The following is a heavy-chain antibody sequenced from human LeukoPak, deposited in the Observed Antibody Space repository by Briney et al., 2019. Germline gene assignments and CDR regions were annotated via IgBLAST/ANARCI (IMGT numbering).Heavy chain of an antibody. J-gene: IGHJ6*03. CDR2: ISYDGSYK. Sequence: GGSLRLSCAASGFTFNNYWMSWVRQAPGKGLEWVAVISYDGSYKYYADSVKGRFTISRDNSESTLYLQVNSLRAEDTAVYYCARPPGYCSGGSCNQYYYYYFMDVWGKGTTVTVSS. CDR1: GFTFNNYW. V-gene: IGHV3-30*03. D-gene: IGHD2-15*01. CDR3: ARPPGYCSGGSCNQYYYYYFMDV.